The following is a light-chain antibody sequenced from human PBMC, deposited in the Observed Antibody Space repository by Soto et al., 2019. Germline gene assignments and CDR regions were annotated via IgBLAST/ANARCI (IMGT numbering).Light chain of an antibody. J-gene: IGLJ1*01. Sequence: QSVLTQPPSASGSPGQSVTISCTGTKNDIGVYDFVSWYQHHPGKAPRLIIYEVVQRPSGVPDRFSGSKSGNTASLTVSGLQAPDEAAYFCKSYAGSSTYVSGSGTKVTVL. CDR2: EVV. CDR3: KSYAGSSTYV. CDR1: KNDIGVYDF. V-gene: IGLV2-8*01.